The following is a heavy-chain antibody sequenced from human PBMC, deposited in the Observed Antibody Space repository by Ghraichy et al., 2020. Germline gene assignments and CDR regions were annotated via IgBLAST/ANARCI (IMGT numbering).Heavy chain of an antibody. J-gene: IGHJ4*02. Sequence: VSGIYATDGRAFYADSVKGRFTISRDSSKNTVDLQLNSLRAEDTAVYYCAKGGSGTALRTLDCWGQGTLVTVSS. V-gene: IGHV3-23*01. D-gene: IGHD1-1*01. CDR3: AKGGSGTALRTLDC. CDR2: IYATDGRA.